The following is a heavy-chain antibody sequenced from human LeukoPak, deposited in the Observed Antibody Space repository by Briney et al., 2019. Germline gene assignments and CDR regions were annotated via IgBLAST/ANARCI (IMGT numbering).Heavy chain of an antibody. D-gene: IGHD4/OR15-4a*01. CDR1: GGSFSGYS. V-gene: IGHV4-34*01. CDR3: ARHGSANLDY. J-gene: IGHJ4*02. Sequence: SETLSLTCAVYGGSFSGYSWSWIRQPPGKGLEWIGEINYSRSTKCNPSLKSRVTISVDTSKNQFSLKLNSVTAADTAVYYCARHGSANLDYWGQGTLVTVSS. CDR2: INYSRST.